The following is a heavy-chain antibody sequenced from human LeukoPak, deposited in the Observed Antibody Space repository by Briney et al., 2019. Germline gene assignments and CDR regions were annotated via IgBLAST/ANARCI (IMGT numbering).Heavy chain of an antibody. CDR2: IRYDGSNK. V-gene: IGHV3-30*02. J-gene: IGHJ4*02. CDR1: GFTFSSYG. CDR3: AKDLPSMHHFHY. D-gene: IGHD2/OR15-2a*01. Sequence: GGSLRLSCAASGFTFSSYGMHWVRQAPGKGLEWVAFIRYDGSNKYYADSVKGRFTISRDNSKNTLYLQMNSLRAEDTAVYYCAKDLPSMHHFHYWGQGTLVTVSS.